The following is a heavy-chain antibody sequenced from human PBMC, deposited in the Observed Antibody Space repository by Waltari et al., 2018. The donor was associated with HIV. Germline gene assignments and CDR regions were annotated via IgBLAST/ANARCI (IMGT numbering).Heavy chain of an antibody. V-gene: IGHV1-3*01. CDR1: GINFNADA. CDR2: INVGTIFS. Sequence: QVQLGQSGAEVKKPGGSVTVSCRAAGINFNADAVHWLRPAPGQGLEWLGSINVGTIFSRYSQMFQGRLTFTRDTSETTIFMELRSLKSEDTAVYFCAGGSAWLVNVLEIWGQGTLVTVSS. D-gene: IGHD5-12*01. J-gene: IGHJ4*02. CDR3: AGGSAWLVNVLEI.